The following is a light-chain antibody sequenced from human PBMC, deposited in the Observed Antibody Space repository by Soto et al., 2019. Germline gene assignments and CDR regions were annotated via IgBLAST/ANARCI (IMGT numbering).Light chain of an antibody. Sequence: EILLTQSPATLSLSPGERATLSCRASQSVSSYLAWYQQKPGQAPRLLIYDASNRATGIPARFSGSGSGTDFTLTISSLEPEDVATYYCQQSYSTPITLGQGTRLEIK. V-gene: IGKV3-11*01. CDR1: QSVSSY. CDR2: DAS. CDR3: QQSYSTPIT. J-gene: IGKJ5*01.